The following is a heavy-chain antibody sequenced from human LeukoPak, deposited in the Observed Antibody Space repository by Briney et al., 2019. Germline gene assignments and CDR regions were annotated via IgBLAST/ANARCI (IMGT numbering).Heavy chain of an antibody. Sequence: SETLSLTCTVSGGSISSGGYYWSWIRQHPGKGLEWIGYIYYSGSTYYNPSLKSRVTISVDTSKNQFSLKLSSVTAADTAVYYCAGPKRRGVIDYWGQGTLVTVSS. D-gene: IGHD3-10*01. CDR3: AGPKRRGVIDY. J-gene: IGHJ4*02. V-gene: IGHV4-31*03. CDR1: GGSISSGGYY. CDR2: IYYSGST.